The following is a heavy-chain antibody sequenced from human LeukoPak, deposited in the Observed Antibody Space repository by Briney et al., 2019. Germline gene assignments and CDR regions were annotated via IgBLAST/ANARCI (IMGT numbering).Heavy chain of an antibody. V-gene: IGHV4-61*02. CDR1: GGSISSGSYY. D-gene: IGHD1-26*01. CDR3: ARERVGATRYAFDI. J-gene: IGHJ3*02. CDR2: IYTSGST. Sequence: SETLSLTCTVSGGSISSGSYYWSWIRQPAGKGLEWIGRIYTSGSTNYNPSLKSRVTISVDKSKNQFSLKLSSVTAADTAVYYCARERVGATRYAFDIWGQGTMVTVSS.